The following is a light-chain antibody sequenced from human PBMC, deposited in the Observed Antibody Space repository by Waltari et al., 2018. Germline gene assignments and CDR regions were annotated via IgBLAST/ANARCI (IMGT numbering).Light chain of an antibody. CDR3: QHYVTLPVT. V-gene: IGKV3-20*01. Sequence: EIVLTQSPGPLSLSPGERATLSCRASQRVSRLEWYQQKPGQAPSLLIYAVSTRATGIPDRFSGSGSGTDFSLTISRLESEDFAVYYCQHYVTLPVTFGQGTKVEIK. CDR2: AVS. CDR1: QRVSR. J-gene: IGKJ1*01.